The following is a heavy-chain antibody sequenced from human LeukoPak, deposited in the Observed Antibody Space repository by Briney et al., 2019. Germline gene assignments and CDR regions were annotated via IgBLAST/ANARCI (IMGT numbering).Heavy chain of an antibody. J-gene: IGHJ4*02. CDR1: GFTFSSYW. CDR2: IKHDGSEK. CDR3: ARTGYDYVWGSYRFPIDY. Sequence: GGSLRLSCAASGFTFSSYWMSWVRQAPGKGLEWVANIKHDGSEKHYVDSVKGRFTISRDNAKNSLYLQMNSLRAEDTAVYYCARTGYDYVWGSYRFPIDYWGQGTLVTVSS. V-gene: IGHV3-7*01. D-gene: IGHD3-16*02.